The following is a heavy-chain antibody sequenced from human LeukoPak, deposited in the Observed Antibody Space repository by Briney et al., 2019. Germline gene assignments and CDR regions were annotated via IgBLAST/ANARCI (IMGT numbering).Heavy chain of an antibody. CDR3: AREGGDDRVPTDI. CDR2: IRYDGSNK. D-gene: IGHD3-22*01. CDR1: GFTFSNYG. V-gene: IGHV3-30*02. J-gene: IGHJ3*02. Sequence: GGSLRLSCVASGFTFSNYGMHWVCQAPGKGLEWVAFIRYDGSNKYYADSVKGRFTISRDNSKNTLYLQMNSLRAEDTAVYYCAREGGDDRVPTDIWGQGTMVTVSS.